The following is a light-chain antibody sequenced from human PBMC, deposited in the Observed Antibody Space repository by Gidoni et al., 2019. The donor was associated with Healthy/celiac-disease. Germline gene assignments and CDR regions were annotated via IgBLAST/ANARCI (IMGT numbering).Light chain of an antibody. Sequence: DIQMTQSPSTLSASVGDRVTITCRASQSISSWLAWYQQKPGKAPKLLIYKASSLESGVPSRFSGSGSGTEFTLTISSLQPDDFATYYCQQYNSYSFSFXXXTKVEIK. V-gene: IGKV1-5*03. J-gene: IGKJ1*01. CDR1: QSISSW. CDR3: QQYNSYSFS. CDR2: KAS.